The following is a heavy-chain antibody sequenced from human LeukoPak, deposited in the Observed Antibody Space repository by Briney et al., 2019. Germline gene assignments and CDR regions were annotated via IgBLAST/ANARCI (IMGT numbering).Heavy chain of an antibody. D-gene: IGHD3-9*01. CDR1: GFTFDDYA. CDR2: ISWNSGSI. J-gene: IGHJ5*02. CDR3: AKDSHDILTGPNWFDP. V-gene: IGHV3-9*01. Sequence: SLRLSCAASGFTFDDYAMHWVRQAPGKGLEWVSGISWNSGSIGYADSVKGRFTISRDNAKSSLYLQMNSLRAEDTALYYCAKDSHDILTGPNWFDPWGQGTLVTVSS.